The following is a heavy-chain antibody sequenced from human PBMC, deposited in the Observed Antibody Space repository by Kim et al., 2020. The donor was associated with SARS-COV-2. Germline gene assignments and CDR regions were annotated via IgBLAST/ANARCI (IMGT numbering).Heavy chain of an antibody. Sequence: ADTVKGRLTISSDNSKHTLDLQMNSLRAEDTAVYYCAKVGWSLILTQFDYWGQGTLVTVSS. CDR3: AKVGWSLILTQFDY. D-gene: IGHD3-9*01. J-gene: IGHJ4*02. V-gene: IGHV3-23*01.